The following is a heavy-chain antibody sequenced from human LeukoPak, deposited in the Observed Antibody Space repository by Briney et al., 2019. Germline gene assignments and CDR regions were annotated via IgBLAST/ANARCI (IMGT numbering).Heavy chain of an antibody. V-gene: IGHV4-34*01. CDR2: INHSGST. Sequence: SETLSPTCAVYGGSFSGYYWSWIRQPPGKGLEWIGEINHSGSTNYNPSLKSRVTISVDTSKNQFSLKLSSVTAADTAVYYCARAHRYCSSTSCYYYYYYYMDVWGKGTTVTVSS. J-gene: IGHJ6*03. D-gene: IGHD2-2*01. CDR1: GGSFSGYY. CDR3: ARAHRYCSSTSCYYYYYYYMDV.